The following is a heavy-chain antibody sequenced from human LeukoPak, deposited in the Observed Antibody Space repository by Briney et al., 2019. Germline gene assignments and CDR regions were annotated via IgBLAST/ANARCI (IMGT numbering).Heavy chain of an antibody. D-gene: IGHD2/OR15-2a*01. CDR2: IHPGDSDT. Sequence: GESLKISCKGSGYSFPNYWIGWVRQMPGKGLEWMGNIHPGDSDTRYSPSFRGQVTISADKSINTAYLQWGSVEASDTAMYYCATHLSNTDNYWGQGTLVTVSS. J-gene: IGHJ4*02. CDR3: ATHLSNTDNY. V-gene: IGHV5-51*01. CDR1: GYSFPNYW.